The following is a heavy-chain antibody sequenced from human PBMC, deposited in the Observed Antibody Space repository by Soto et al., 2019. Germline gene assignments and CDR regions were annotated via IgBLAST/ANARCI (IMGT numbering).Heavy chain of an antibody. CDR2: ISYDGTNK. V-gene: IGHV3-30*18. D-gene: IGHD2-21*01. CDR1: GFTFSSHG. CDR3: VKDRRTEAYGMEV. J-gene: IGHJ6*02. Sequence: QVQLVESGGGVVQPGRSLRLSCAASGFTFSSHGLHWVRQAPSRGLEWVAVISYDGTNKQYGDSVKGRFTISRDDSQNTLYLQMNSLRPEDTAVYYCVKDRRTEAYGMEVWGQGTTVTVSS.